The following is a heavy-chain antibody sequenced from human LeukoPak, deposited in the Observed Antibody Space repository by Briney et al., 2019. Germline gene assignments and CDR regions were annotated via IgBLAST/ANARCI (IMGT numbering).Heavy chain of an antibody. CDR2: IKQDGSEK. CDR1: GFTFSSYW. D-gene: IGHD3-3*01. Sequence: GGSLRLSCAVSGFTFSSYWMSWVRQAPGKGLEWVANIKQDGSEKYYVDSVKGRFTISRDNAKNSLYLQMNSLRAEDTAVYYCASSRMTIYGVVNDAFDIWGQGTMVTVSS. CDR3: ASSRMTIYGVVNDAFDI. V-gene: IGHV3-7*01. J-gene: IGHJ3*02.